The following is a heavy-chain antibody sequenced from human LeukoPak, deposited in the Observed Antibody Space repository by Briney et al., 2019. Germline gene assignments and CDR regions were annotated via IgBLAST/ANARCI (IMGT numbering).Heavy chain of an antibody. Sequence: ASVKVSCEASDYTFTSYGISWVRQAPGQGLEWMGWIRTHNDDTSYAQKFQGRVTMTTDTSTSTAYMELRSLRSDDTAVYFCAREIAAAGPYHYFGMDVWGQGTTVIVSS. CDR1: DYTFTSYG. J-gene: IGHJ6*02. D-gene: IGHD6-13*01. CDR3: AREIAAAGPYHYFGMDV. V-gene: IGHV1-18*01. CDR2: IRTHNDDT.